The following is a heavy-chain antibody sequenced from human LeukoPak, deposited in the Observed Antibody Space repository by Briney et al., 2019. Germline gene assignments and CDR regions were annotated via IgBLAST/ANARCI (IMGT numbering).Heavy chain of an antibody. Sequence: GRSLRLSCAASGFTFSSYAMHWVRQAPGKGLEWVAVISYDGSNKYYADSAKGRFTISRDNSKNTLYLQMNSLRAEDTAVYYCARERCSSTSCRRNPDYWGQGTLVTVSS. CDR3: ARERCSSTSCRRNPDY. D-gene: IGHD2-2*01. V-gene: IGHV3-30*04. J-gene: IGHJ4*02. CDR2: ISYDGSNK. CDR1: GFTFSSYA.